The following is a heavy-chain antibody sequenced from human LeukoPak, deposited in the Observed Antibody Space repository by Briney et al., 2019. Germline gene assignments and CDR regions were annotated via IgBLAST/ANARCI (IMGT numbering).Heavy chain of an antibody. J-gene: IGHJ6*04. CDR3: AELGITMIGGV. Sequence: GGSLRLSCAASGFTFTTYWMSWVRQAPGKGLEWVSSITSSSSYIYYADSVKGRFTISRDNAKNSLYLQMNSLRAEDTAVYYCAELGITMIGGVWGKGTTVTISS. CDR2: ITSSSSYI. V-gene: IGHV3-21*01. CDR1: GFTFTTYW. D-gene: IGHD3-10*02.